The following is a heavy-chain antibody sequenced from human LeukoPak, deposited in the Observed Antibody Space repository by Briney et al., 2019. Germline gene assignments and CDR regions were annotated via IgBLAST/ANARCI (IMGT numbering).Heavy chain of an antibody. V-gene: IGHV4-34*01. D-gene: IGHD3-10*01. CDR1: GGSVSGYY. CDR2: IYSSGST. Sequence: SETLSLTCAVYGGSVSGYYWSWIRQSPGQGLQWIGEIYSSGSTYYKPSLKSRVTISVDTSKNQLYLKMSSVRDAGTAVYDYESGRGYFYGPGTSIDYWGQGTLVTVSS. J-gene: IGHJ4*02. CDR3: ESGRGYFYGPGTSIDY.